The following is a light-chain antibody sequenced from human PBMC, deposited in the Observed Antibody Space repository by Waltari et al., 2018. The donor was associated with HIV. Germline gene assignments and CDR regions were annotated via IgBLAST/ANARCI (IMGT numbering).Light chain of an antibody. Sequence: QSVLTQPPSVSAAPGQRVTIPCPGRSSNIGNNSVSWYQQLPGTAPKLIIFDNDRRPSGIPDRLSGSRSGTSATLVITGVQTGDEANYYCGTWDARLTIGVFGGGTTLTVL. CDR1: SSNIGNNS. V-gene: IGLV1-51*01. J-gene: IGLJ3*02. CDR2: DND. CDR3: GTWDARLTIGV.